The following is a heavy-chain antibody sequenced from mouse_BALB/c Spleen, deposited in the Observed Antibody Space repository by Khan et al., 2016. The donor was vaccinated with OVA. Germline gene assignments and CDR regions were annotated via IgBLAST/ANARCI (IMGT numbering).Heavy chain of an antibody. V-gene: IGHV5-17*02. CDR3: TSSLITTWYVDV. Sequence: EVELVESGGGLVQPGGSRKLSCAASGFTFSSFGMHWVRQAPEKGLEWVAYISFGSATIYYADTVKGRFTISRDNPKNTLFLQMTSLRSEDTAMYYCTSSLITTWYVDVWGAGTTVTVSA. J-gene: IGHJ1*01. CDR2: ISFGSATI. CDR1: GFTFSSFG. D-gene: IGHD2-4*01.